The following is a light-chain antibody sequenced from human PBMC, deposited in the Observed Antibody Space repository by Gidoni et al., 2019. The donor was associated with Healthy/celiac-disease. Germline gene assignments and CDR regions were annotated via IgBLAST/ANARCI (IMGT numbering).Light chain of an antibody. V-gene: IGKV1-39*01. CDR1: QSISSY. CDR3: QQSYSTPRDT. J-gene: IGKJ2*01. Sequence: DIQMPQSPSSLSASVGDRVTITCRASQSISSYLNWYQQKPGKAPKLLIYAASSLQSGVPSRFSGSGSGTDFTLPISSLQPEDFATYYCQQSYSTPRDTFGQGTKLEIK. CDR2: AAS.